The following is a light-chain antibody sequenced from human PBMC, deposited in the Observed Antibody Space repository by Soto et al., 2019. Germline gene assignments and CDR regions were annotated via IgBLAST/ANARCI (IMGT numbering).Light chain of an antibody. J-gene: IGLJ1*01. CDR3: QSYDSSLSV. CDR1: SSNIGAGYD. CDR2: GNS. Sequence: QSVLTQPPSVSGAPGQRVTISCTGSSSNIGAGYDVHWYQQLPGTAPKLLIYGNSNRPSGVPDLFSGSKSGTSASLAITGLQAEDEADYYCQSYDSSLSVFGTGTKLTVL. V-gene: IGLV1-40*01.